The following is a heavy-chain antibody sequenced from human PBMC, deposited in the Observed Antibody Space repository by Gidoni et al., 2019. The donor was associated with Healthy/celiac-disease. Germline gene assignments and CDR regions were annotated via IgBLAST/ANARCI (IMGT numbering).Heavy chain of an antibody. CDR2: ISSNGGST. J-gene: IGHJ6*02. CDR3: VKNDFWSGYYYYGMDV. CDR1: GFTFRSYA. V-gene: IGHV3-64D*06. D-gene: IGHD3-3*01. Sequence: EVQLVESGGGLVQPGGSLSLSCSASGFTFRSYAMHWVRQAPGKGLEYVSAISSNGGSTYYADSVKGRFTISRDNSKNTLYLQMSSLRAEDTAVYYCVKNDFWSGYYYYGMDVWGQGTTVTVSS.